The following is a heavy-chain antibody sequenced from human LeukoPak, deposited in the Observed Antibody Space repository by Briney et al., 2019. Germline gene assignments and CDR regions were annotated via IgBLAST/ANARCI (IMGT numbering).Heavy chain of an antibody. D-gene: IGHD1-26*01. V-gene: IGHV1-69*01. Sequence: SVKVSCKASGGTFSSYAISWVRQAPGQGLEWMGGIIPIFGTANYAQKFQGRVTITADESTSAAYMELTSLRSEDTAVYYCAREAGYSGSTAGGWFDPWGQGTLVTVSS. CDR1: GGTFSSYA. CDR3: AREAGYSGSTAGGWFDP. J-gene: IGHJ5*02. CDR2: IIPIFGTA.